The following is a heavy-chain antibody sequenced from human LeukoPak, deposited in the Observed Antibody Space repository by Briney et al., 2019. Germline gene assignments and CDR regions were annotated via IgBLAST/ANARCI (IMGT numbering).Heavy chain of an antibody. CDR2: INDSGST. J-gene: IGHJ6*03. V-gene: IGHV4-34*01. Sequence: SETLSLTCDVYGGSLSGFYWIWIRQSPGPGLQWIGEINDSGSTNYNPSLKSRVTISLDTSKSQLSLKVTSVTAADTAVYFCARGGGLQWRGGFRRRYSYFYMDVWGKGTTVTVS. CDR1: GGSLSGFY. D-gene: IGHD6-19*01. CDR3: ARGGGLQWRGGFRRRYSYFYMDV.